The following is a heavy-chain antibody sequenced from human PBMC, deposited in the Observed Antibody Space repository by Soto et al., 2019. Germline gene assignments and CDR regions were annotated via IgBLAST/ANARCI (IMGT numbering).Heavy chain of an antibody. CDR3: ARGYDYVWGSYRSDAFDL. J-gene: IGHJ3*01. CDR2: INAGNGNT. V-gene: IGHV1-3*01. Sequence: ASVKVSCKASGYTFTSYAMHWVRQAPGQRLEWMGWINAGNGNTKYSQKFQGRVIMTKDTSASTAYMELSSLTSEDTALYYCARGYDYVWGSYRSDAFDLWGHGTMVTVSS. D-gene: IGHD3-16*02. CDR1: GYTFTSYA.